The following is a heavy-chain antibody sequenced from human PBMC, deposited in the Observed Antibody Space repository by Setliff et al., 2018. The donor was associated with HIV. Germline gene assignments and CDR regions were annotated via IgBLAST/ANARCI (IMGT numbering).Heavy chain of an antibody. CDR2: IYSGGRA. Sequence: GGSLRLSCAVYGFSVGTYYMTWVRQAPGKGLEWVSVIYSGGRAYYADSVKGRFTISRDNAKNSLYLQMNSLRVEDTATYYCARDAKGGIDYWGQGTLVTVSS. D-gene: IGHD3-16*01. V-gene: IGHV3-53*05. CDR3: ARDAKGGIDY. J-gene: IGHJ4*02. CDR1: GFSVGTYY.